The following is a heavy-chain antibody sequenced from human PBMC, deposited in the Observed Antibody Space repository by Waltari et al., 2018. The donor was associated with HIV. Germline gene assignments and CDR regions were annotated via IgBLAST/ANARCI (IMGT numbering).Heavy chain of an antibody. V-gene: IGHV3-21*02. D-gene: IGHD6-13*01. J-gene: IGHJ5*02. CDR3: ARDSRGTSWSLNWFDP. Sequence: EVQLVDSGGGLVKPGGSLRLSCGAPGFTFSYYSMNWVRQSSGKGLEWVSYISSSGSFIYYADSVKGRFTISRDNAQNSMYLQMNNLRADDSAMYYCARDSRGTSWSLNWFDPWGQGTLVTASS. CDR2: ISSSGSFI. CDR1: GFTFSYYS.